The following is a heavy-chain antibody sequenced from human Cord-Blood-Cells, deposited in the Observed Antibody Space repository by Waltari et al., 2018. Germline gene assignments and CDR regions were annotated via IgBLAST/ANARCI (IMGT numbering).Heavy chain of an antibody. CDR1: GVSFSGYY. J-gene: IGHJ5*02. Sequence: SLTCAVYGVSFSGYYWSWIRQPTGKGLEWIGEINHSGSTNYNPSLKSRVTISVDTSKNQFSLKLISVTAADTSVYYCARSLHNYNWFDPWGQGTLVTISS. CDR2: INHSGST. D-gene: IGHD1-20*01. CDR3: ARSLHNYNWFDP. V-gene: IGHV4-34*01.